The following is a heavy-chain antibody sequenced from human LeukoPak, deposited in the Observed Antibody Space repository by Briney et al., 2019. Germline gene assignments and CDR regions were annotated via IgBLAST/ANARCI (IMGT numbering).Heavy chain of an antibody. D-gene: IGHD6-13*01. CDR2: VFYSGSS. Sequence: PSETLSLTCTVSGDSISGSNSFWGWIRRPPGKGLEWIGHVFYSGSSYYNPSLKSRVTISVDTSENQFSLRLSSVTATDTAIYYCASRGITYSTSFFHSGGQGTLVTVSS. V-gene: IGHV4-39*01. J-gene: IGHJ4*02. CDR3: ASRGITYSTSFFHS. CDR1: GDSISGSNSF.